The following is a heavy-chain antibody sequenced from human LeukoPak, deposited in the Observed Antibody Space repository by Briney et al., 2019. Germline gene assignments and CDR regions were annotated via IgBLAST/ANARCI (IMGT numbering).Heavy chain of an antibody. CDR1: GFTFNSYV. D-gene: IGHD3-10*01. CDR2: ISSNGGST. Sequence: PGGSLRLSCSASGFTFNSYVMHWVRQAPGKGLEYVSAISSNGGSTYYADSVKGRFTISRDNSKNTLYLQMNSLRAEDTAVYYCAREFVSGSGSYLFDYWGQGTLVTVSS. CDR3: AREFVSGSGSYLFDY. V-gene: IGHV3-64*04. J-gene: IGHJ4*02.